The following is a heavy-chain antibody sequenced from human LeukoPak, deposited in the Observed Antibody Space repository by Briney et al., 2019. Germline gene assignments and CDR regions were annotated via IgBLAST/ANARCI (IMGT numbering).Heavy chain of an antibody. D-gene: IGHD4-17*01. V-gene: IGHV4-34*01. Sequence: PSETLSLTCAVSGVSFNNYYWSWVRQTPGKGLEWIGEINHSGYTNDSPSLRSRVTLSIDTSRKQFSLNLRSVTVADTGIYYCTRMTTGHDYWGQGTLVTASS. CDR1: GVSFNNYY. CDR2: INHSGYT. CDR3: TRMTTGHDY. J-gene: IGHJ4*02.